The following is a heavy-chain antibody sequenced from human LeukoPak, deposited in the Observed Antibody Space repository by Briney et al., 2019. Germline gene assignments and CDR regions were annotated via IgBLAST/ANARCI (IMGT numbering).Heavy chain of an antibody. J-gene: IGHJ4*02. V-gene: IGHV3-15*01. CDR1: GFTFSNAW. Sequence: GGSLRLSCAASGFTFSNAWMNWVRQTPGKGLEWVGRIKSRANDGTTDYAAPVKGRFSISRDDSEDTLFLQMNNLKNEDTAVYYCTTERIVYSGGWDVLGCWGQGTLVTVSS. CDR2: IKSRANDGTT. D-gene: IGHD6-19*01. CDR3: TTERIVYSGGWDVLGC.